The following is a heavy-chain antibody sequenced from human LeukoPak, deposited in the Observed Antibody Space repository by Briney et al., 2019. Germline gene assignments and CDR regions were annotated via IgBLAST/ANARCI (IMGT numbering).Heavy chain of an antibody. CDR3: TRSTQRDGLFDY. D-gene: IGHD5-24*01. J-gene: IGHJ4*02. CDR2: MYYSGNT. V-gene: IGHV4-61*08. CDR1: GGSVSSGDYY. Sequence: SETLSLTCSVSGGSVSSGDYYWSWIRQPSGKGLEWIGYMYYSGNTDYNPSLKSRVTISADTSKNEFSLKLSSVTAADTAVYYCTRSTQRDGLFDYWGQGTLVTVSS.